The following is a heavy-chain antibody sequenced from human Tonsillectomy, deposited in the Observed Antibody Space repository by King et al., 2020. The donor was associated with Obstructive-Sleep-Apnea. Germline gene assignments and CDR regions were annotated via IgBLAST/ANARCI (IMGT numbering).Heavy chain of an antibody. D-gene: IGHD1-1*01. CDR1: GFTVSGNY. CDR3: ARDHLSGTWSPGADY. J-gene: IGHJ4*02. Sequence: VQLVESGGDLVQPGGSLRLSCAASGFTVSGNYMSWVRQAPGKGLEWVSVISSGGSTYYADSVHGRFTISRDNSKNTPYLQMASLRVEDTAVYYCARDHLSGTWSPGADYWGQGTLVTVSS. V-gene: IGHV3-66*01. CDR2: ISSGGST.